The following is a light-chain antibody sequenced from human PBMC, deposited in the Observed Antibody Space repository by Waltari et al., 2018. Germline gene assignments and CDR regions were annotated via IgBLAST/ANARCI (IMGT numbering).Light chain of an antibody. CDR1: QSVSSH. J-gene: IGKJ2*01. Sequence: EIVLTQSPATLSLSPGERATLSCRASQSVSSHLAWYQHKPGQAPRLLIYDASNRATGIPARFSGSGSGTDFTLTISSLEPEDFAVYYCQQRTNWLYTFGQGTKLELK. V-gene: IGKV3-11*01. CDR2: DAS. CDR3: QQRTNWLYT.